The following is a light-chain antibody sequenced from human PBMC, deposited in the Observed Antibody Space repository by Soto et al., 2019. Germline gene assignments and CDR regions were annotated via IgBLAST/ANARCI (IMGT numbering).Light chain of an antibody. J-gene: IGKJ1*01. V-gene: IGKV3-15*01. CDR2: GAS. CDR3: QHYNSYSEA. CDR1: QSVRSN. Sequence: EIVMTQSPATLSVSPGERATLSCRASQSVRSNLAWYQQKPGQAPRLLIYGASTRATGIPARFSGSGSGTEFTLTISSLQPDDFETYYCQHYNSYSEAFGQGTKVDIK.